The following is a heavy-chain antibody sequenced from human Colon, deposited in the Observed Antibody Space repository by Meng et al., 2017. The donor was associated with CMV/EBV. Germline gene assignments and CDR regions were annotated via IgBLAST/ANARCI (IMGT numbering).Heavy chain of an antibody. CDR3: ARVGAARSLGY. J-gene: IGHJ4*02. D-gene: IGHD6-13*01. V-gene: IGHV3-23*01. CDR1: GFTFNNYG. CDR2: ISHTGGST. Sequence: GGSLRLSCAASGFTFNNYGMGWVRQAPGKGLEWVSTISHTGGSTYYADSVKGRFTISRDNAKNSLYLQMNSLRAEDTAVYFCARVGAARSLGYWGQGTLVTVSS.